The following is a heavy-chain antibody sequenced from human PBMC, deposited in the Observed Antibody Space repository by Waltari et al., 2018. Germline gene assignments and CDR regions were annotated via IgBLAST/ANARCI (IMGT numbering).Heavy chain of an antibody. CDR2: IKQDGSEK. D-gene: IGHD3-3*01. Sequence: EVQLVESGGGLVQPGGTLRLSCAAAAFTFSSYWMSWVRKAPGKGLELVANIKQDGSEKYYVDSVNGRFTISRDNAKNSLYLQMNSLRAEDTAVYYCARENRRFTIFGVVIKVPYYFDYWGQGTLVTVSS. V-gene: IGHV3-7*01. CDR1: AFTFSSYW. CDR3: ARENRRFTIFGVVIKVPYYFDY. J-gene: IGHJ4*02.